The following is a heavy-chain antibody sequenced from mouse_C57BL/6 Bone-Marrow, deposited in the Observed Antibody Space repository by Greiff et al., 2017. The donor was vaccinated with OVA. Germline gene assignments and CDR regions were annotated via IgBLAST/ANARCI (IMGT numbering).Heavy chain of an antibody. CDR2: IYPGSGNI. CDR1: GYTFTDYY. Sequence: QVQLKESGAELVRPGASVKLSCTASGYTFTDYYISWVKQRPGQGLEWIARIYPGSGNIYYNEKFKGKATLTAEKSSCTAYRQLSSLTSDYSAVYFCARSERLRDYFDYWGQGTTLTVSS. CDR3: ARSERLRDYFDY. V-gene: IGHV1-76*01. D-gene: IGHD2-2*01. J-gene: IGHJ2*01.